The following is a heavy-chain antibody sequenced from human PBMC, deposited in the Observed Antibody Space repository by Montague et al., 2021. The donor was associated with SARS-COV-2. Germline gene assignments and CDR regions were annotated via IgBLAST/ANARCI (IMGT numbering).Heavy chain of an antibody. Sequence: SETLSPTCTVSGASINSNRHFWGWIRQAPGKGLEWIGSIFSSGSTYYNPSLKTRVSISVDTSGNRLSLKLTSVTATDTAMYFCARAESYDSSGFLTDPFAAWGQGTLAPVSS. CDR2: IFSSGST. V-gene: IGHV4-39*02. CDR3: ARAESYDSSGFLTDPFAA. D-gene: IGHD3-22*01. CDR1: GASINSNRHF. J-gene: IGHJ3*01.